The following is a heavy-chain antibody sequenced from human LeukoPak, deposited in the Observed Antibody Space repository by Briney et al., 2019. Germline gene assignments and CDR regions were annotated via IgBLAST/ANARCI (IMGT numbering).Heavy chain of an antibody. J-gene: IGHJ3*02. CDR1: GFTFSSYA. Sequence: GRSLRLSCAASGFTFSSYAMHWVRQAPGKGLEWVAVISYDGSNKYYADSVKGRFTISRDNSKNTLYLQMNSLRAEGTAVYYCARGRYSYGPAGQAFDIWGQGTMVTVSS. V-gene: IGHV3-30*04. CDR2: ISYDGSNK. D-gene: IGHD5-18*01. CDR3: ARGRYSYGPAGQAFDI.